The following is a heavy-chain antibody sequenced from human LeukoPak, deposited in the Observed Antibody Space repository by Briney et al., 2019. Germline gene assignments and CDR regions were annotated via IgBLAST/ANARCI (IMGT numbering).Heavy chain of an antibody. CDR1: GYTFTSYY. CDR3: ARAPPVAGPTYYFDY. CDR2: INPSGGST. D-gene: IGHD6-19*01. J-gene: IGHJ4*02. Sequence: ASVKVSCKASGYTFTSYYMHWVRQAPGQGLEWMGIINPSGGSTSYAQKFQGRVTMTRDTSTSTVYMELSSLRSEDTAVYYCARAPPVAGPTYYFDYWGQGTLVTVSS. V-gene: IGHV1-46*01.